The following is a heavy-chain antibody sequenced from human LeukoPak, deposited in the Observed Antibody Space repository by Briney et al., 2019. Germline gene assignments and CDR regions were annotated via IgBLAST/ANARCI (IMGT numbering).Heavy chain of an antibody. CDR3: ARSYYYDTAWYFDL. J-gene: IGHJ2*01. CDR1: AFTFSSYG. Sequence: GGSLRLSCAASAFTFSSYGMHWVRQAPGKGLEWVAFIRYDGSNKYYADSVKGRFTISRDNSKNTLYLQMNSLRTEDTAVYYCARSYYYDTAWYFDLWGRGTLVTVSS. V-gene: IGHV3-30*02. CDR2: IRYDGSNK. D-gene: IGHD3-22*01.